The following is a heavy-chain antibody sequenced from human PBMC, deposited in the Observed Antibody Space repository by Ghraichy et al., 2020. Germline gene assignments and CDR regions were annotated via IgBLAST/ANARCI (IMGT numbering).Heavy chain of an antibody. V-gene: IGHV3-48*03. CDR3: ARDVVVVVTDSKGYLYGMDV. D-gene: IGHD2-21*02. CDR2: ISSSGSTI. CDR1: GFTFSSYE. J-gene: IGHJ6*02. Sequence: GGSLRLSCAASGFTFSSYEMNWVRQAPGKGLEWVSYISSSGSTIYYADSVKGRFTISRDNAKNSLYLQMNSLRAEDTAVYYCARDVVVVVTDSKGYLYGMDVWGQGTTVTVSS.